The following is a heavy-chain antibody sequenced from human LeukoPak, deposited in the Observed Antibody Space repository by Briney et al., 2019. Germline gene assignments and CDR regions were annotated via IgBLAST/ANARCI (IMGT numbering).Heavy chain of an antibody. D-gene: IGHD1-26*01. Sequence: GGSLRLSCAASGFTFSSYWMSWVRQAPGKGLEWVSYISSSSSAIYYADSVKGRFTISRDNAKNSLYLQMNSLRAEDTAVYYCARERVGAIDYWGQGTLVTVSS. J-gene: IGHJ4*02. CDR3: ARERVGAIDY. CDR1: GFTFSSYW. CDR2: ISSSSSAI. V-gene: IGHV3-48*01.